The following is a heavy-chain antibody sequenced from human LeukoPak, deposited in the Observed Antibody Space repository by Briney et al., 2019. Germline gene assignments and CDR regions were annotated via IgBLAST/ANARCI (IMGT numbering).Heavy chain of an antibody. CDR1: GGSFSGYY. J-gene: IGHJ4*02. D-gene: IGHD1-26*01. V-gene: IGHV4-4*07. Sequence: SETLSLTCAVYGGSFSGYYWSWIRQPPGKGLEWIGRIYTSGSTNYNPSLKSRVTMSVDTSKNQFSLKLSSVTAADTAVYYCARDSGSQNFDYWGQGTLVTVSS. CDR2: IYTSGST. CDR3: ARDSGSQNFDY.